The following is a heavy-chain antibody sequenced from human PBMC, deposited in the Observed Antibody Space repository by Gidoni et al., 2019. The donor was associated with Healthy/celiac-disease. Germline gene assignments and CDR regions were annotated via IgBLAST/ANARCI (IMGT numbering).Heavy chain of an antibody. CDR3: ARVTGYYGSGSYPY. CDR1: GVTFSSYS. J-gene: IGHJ4*02. CDR2: ISSGSSYI. V-gene: IGHV3-21*02. D-gene: IGHD3-10*01. Sequence: EVQLVESGGGLVKPGGSLRLSCAASGVTFSSYSMNWVRQAPGKGLEWVSCISSGSSYIYYADSVKGRFTISRDNAKNSLYLQMDSLRAEDTAVYYCARVTGYYGSGSYPYWGQGTLVTVSS.